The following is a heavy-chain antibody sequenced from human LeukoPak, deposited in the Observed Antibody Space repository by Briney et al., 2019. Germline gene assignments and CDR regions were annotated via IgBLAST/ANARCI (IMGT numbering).Heavy chain of an antibody. CDR2: ISAYNGNT. V-gene: IGHV1-18*01. CDR3: ARGRYCSSTSCYTGGSFY. Sequence: AASVKVSCKASGYTFTSYGISWVRQAPGQGLEWMGWISAYNGNTNYAQKLQGRVTMTTDTSTSTAYMELRSLRSDDTAVYYCARGRYCSSTSCYTGGSFYWGQGTLVTVSS. CDR1: GYTFTSYG. J-gene: IGHJ4*02. D-gene: IGHD2-2*02.